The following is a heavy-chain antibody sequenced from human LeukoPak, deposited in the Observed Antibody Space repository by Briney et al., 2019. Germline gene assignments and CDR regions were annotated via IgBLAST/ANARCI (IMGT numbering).Heavy chain of an antibody. J-gene: IGHJ6*02. D-gene: IGHD3-10*01. CDR1: GFTFSSYA. CDR3: AKSRGYYYYYGMDV. Sequence: GGSLRLSCAASGFTFSSYAMSWVRQAPGKGLEWVSAISGSGGSTYYADSVKGRFTISRDNSKNTLYLQMNSLRAEGTAVYYCAKSRGYYYYYGMDVWGQGTTVTVSS. CDR2: ISGSGGST. V-gene: IGHV3-23*01.